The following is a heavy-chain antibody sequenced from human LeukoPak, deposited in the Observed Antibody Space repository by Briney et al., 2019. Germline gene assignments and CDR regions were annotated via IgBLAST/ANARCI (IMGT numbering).Heavy chain of an antibody. V-gene: IGHV1-46*01. J-gene: IGHJ4*02. CDR1: GYRFTSYD. CDR2: INPSGGST. CDR3: ARDGPTAAPFDY. D-gene: IGHD2-2*01. Sequence: GASVKVYCKASGYRFTSYDMHLVRQAPGQGLEWMGIINPSGGSTSYAQRFQGRVAMTRDTSTTTVYMEVNSLTSEDTAVYFCARDGPTAAPFDYWGQGTLVTVSS.